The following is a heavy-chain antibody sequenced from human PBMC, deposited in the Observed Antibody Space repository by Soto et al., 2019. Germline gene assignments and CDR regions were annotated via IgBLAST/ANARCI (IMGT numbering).Heavy chain of an antibody. J-gene: IGHJ6*03. CDR2: ISSNGVGT. D-gene: IGHD6-19*01. V-gene: IGHV3-64*01. Sequence: EVQLVESGGGLVQPGGSLRLSCAASGFTFSNYAMDWVRQAPGKVLEYVSGISSNGVGTYYANSVKDRFTISRDNSKNTLYLQMGSLRTADMAVYYCARREQSDYYYMDVWGEGTSVTVSS. CDR1: GFTFSNYA. CDR3: ARREQSDYYYMDV.